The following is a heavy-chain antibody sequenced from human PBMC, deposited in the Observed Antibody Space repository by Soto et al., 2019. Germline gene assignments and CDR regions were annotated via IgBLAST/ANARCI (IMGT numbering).Heavy chain of an antibody. CDR3: ARHAFNWNYIFDW. CDR2: IYYNGGT. V-gene: IGHV4-30-4*01. CDR1: GGPINSPDYY. J-gene: IGHJ4*02. D-gene: IGHD1-7*01. Sequence: PSETLSLTCNVSGGPINSPDYYWSWIRQSPGKGLEWIGYIYYNGGTHYNPSLRTRLTMSVDTSKNQFSLKLTSVTAADTAVYYCARHAFNWNYIFDWWGQGTLVTVSS.